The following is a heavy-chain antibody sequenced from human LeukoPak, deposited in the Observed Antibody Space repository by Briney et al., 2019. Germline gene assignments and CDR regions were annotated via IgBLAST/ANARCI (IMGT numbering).Heavy chain of an antibody. J-gene: IGHJ4*02. V-gene: IGHV3-23*01. D-gene: IGHD5-18*01. CDR2: ISGGGDST. CDR1: GFTFSSYA. Sequence: QSGGSLRLSCATSGFTFSSYAMSWVRQAPGKGLEWVSAISGGGDSTYYADSVQGRFTIPRDNSKNTLYLQMNSLRAEDTAVYYCAKHEGYSYGLEYFDYWGQGTLVTVSS. CDR3: AKHEGYSYGLEYFDY.